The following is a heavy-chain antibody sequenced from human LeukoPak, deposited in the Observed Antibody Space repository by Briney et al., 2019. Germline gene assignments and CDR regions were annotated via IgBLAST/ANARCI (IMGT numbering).Heavy chain of an antibody. CDR1: GFTFSSYS. V-gene: IGHV3-21*01. CDR2: ISSSSSYI. CDR3: ARVTIVRGVIIDWFDP. Sequence: GGSLRLSCAASGFTFSSYSMNWVRQAPGKGLEWVSSISSSSSYIYYADSVKGRFTISRDNAKNSLYLQMNSLRAEDTAVYYCARVTIVRGVIIDWFDPWGQGTLVTVSS. J-gene: IGHJ5*02. D-gene: IGHD3-10*01.